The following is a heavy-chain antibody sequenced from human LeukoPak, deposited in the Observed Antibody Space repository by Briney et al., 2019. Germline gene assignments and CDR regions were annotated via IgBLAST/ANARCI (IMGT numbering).Heavy chain of an antibody. D-gene: IGHD3-22*01. CDR2: ISYDVSNK. CDR1: GFTFSRYG. V-gene: IGHV3-33*01. CDR3: ASGDTTGYSGDAFNI. Sequence: GRCLRLSCVASGFTFSRYGMHWVRQAPGKGLEWVAIISYDVSNKYYADSVKGRFTIYRDTSKNTLYLQMDSLRAEDTAVYYCASGDTTGYSGDAFNIWGQGTMVTVS. J-gene: IGHJ3*02.